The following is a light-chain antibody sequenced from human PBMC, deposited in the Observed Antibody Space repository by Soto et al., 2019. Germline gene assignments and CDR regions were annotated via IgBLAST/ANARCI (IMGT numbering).Light chain of an antibody. J-gene: IGKJ1*01. CDR1: QSISSW. Sequence: EIQMTQSPSTLSASVGDRFTITCMASQSISSWLAWYQQKPGKSPTLLIYDAYSLESGVTSRFSGSGSGTEFTLTISSLQPDDFATYYCQPYNSYSEAFGQGTQVDIK. CDR3: QPYNSYSEA. CDR2: DAY. V-gene: IGKV1-5*01.